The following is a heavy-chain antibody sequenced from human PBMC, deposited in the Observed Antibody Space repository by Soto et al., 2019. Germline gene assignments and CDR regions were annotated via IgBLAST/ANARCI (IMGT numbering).Heavy chain of an antibody. CDR1: VFTFSSYG. V-gene: IGHV3-33*01. CDR2: IWYDGSNK. CDR3: ARSILPRIAAAGWEFDP. J-gene: IGHJ5*02. Sequence: RWSLRLSCGASVFTFSSYGMHWVRQAPGKGLEWVAVIWYDGSNKYYADSVKGRFTISRDNSKNTLYLQMNSLRAEDTAVYYCARSILPRIAAAGWEFDPWGQGTLVTVSS. D-gene: IGHD6-13*01.